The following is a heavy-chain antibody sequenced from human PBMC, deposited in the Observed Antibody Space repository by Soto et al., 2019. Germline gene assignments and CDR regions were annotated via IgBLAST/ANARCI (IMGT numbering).Heavy chain of an antibody. D-gene: IGHD3-9*01. Sequence: LSLFCAASGFTFSSYAMSWVLQAPGKGLEWVSEIWNDGSNKYYADSVKGRFTISRDNSKNTLYLQMKSLRAEDTVVYYCATDHYDILTGYSHSDYWGQGTLVTVSS. CDR1: GFTFSSYA. J-gene: IGHJ4*02. V-gene: IGHV3-33*08. CDR2: IWNDGSNK. CDR3: ATDHYDILTGYSHSDY.